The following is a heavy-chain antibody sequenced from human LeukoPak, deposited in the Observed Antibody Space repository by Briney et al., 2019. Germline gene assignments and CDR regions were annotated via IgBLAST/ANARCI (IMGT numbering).Heavy chain of an antibody. D-gene: IGHD5-18*01. V-gene: IGHV1-18*01. CDR3: ARDISPQYSYGYSGGRFGY. CDR1: GYTFTSYG. J-gene: IGHJ4*02. CDR2: ISAYNGNT. Sequence: ASVKVSCKASGYTFTSYGISWVRQAPGQGLEWMGWISAYNGNTNYAQKLQGRVTMTTDTSTSTAYMELRSLRSDDTAVYYCARDISPQYSYGYSGGRFGYWGQGTLVTVSS.